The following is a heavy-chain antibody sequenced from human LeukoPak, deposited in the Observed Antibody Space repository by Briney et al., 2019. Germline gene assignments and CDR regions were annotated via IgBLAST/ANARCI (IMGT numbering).Heavy chain of an antibody. Sequence: SETLSLTCAVSGYSISSGYYWGWLRQPPGKGLGWIGRIYHSGSTYYNPSLKSRVTISVDTSKNQFSLKLSSVTAADTAVYYCARLWYGGNLLFDYWGQGTLVTVSS. V-gene: IGHV4-38-2*01. CDR2: IYHSGST. D-gene: IGHD4-23*01. CDR3: ARLWYGGNLLFDY. J-gene: IGHJ4*02. CDR1: GYSISSGYY.